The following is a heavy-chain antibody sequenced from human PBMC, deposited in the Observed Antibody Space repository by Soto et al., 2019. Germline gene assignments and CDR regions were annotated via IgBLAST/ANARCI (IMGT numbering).Heavy chain of an antibody. D-gene: IGHD6-6*01. CDR1: GFTFSSYG. V-gene: IGHV3-30*18. CDR3: AKDGTSIAAPNY. J-gene: IGHJ4*02. CDR2: ISYDGSNK. Sequence: QVQLVESGGGVVQPGRSLRLSCAASGFTFSSYGMHWVRQAPGKGLEWVAVISYDGSNKYYADSVKGRFTISRDNSKNTLYLQMNRLRAEDTAVYYCAKDGTSIAAPNYWGQGTLVTVSS.